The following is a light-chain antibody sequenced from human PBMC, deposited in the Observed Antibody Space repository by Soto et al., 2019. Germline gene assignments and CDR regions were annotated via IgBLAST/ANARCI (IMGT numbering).Light chain of an antibody. CDR3: SSYADSTHVV. V-gene: IGLV2-23*01. CDR2: EAT. CDR1: SSDVGSYNL. Sequence: QSVLTQPASVSGSPGQSITISCTGTSSDVGSYNLVSWYQQYPGKAPKLIIYEATKRPSGVSNRFSGSKSGKTASLTISGLQAEDEADYYCSSYADSTHVVFGGGTKVTVL. J-gene: IGLJ2*01.